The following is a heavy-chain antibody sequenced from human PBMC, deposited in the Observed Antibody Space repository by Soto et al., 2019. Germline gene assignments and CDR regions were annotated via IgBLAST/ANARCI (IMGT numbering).Heavy chain of an antibody. Sequence: ASVKVSCKASGYTFTSYGISWVRQAPGQGLEWMGWISAYNGNTNYAQKLQGRVTMTTDTSTSTAYMELRSLRSDDTAVYYCARDFPPAPYCSSTSCSHYYYYGMDVWRQGTTVTVSS. CDR3: ARDFPPAPYCSSTSCSHYYYYGMDV. D-gene: IGHD2-2*01. J-gene: IGHJ6*02. CDR2: ISAYNGNT. CDR1: GYTFTSYG. V-gene: IGHV1-18*04.